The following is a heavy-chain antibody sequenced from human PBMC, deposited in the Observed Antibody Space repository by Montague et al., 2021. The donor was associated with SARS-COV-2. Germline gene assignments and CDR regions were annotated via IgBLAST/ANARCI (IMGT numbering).Heavy chain of an antibody. V-gene: IGHV6-1*01. CDR1: GDSVSSNSAT. CDR3: TSGREGNYNVMDV. J-gene: IGHJ6*02. Sequence: CAISGDSVSSNSATWNWVRQSPSGGLEWLGRTYYRSKWYNDCAVSVRGRVTINPDTSKNQFSLQLNSVTPEDTAIYYCTSGREGNYNVMDVWGQGTTVTVSS. CDR2: TYYRSKWYN. D-gene: IGHD1-1*01.